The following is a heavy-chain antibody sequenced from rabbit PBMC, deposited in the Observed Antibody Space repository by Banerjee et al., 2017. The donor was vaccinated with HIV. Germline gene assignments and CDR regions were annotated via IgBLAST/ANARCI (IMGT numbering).Heavy chain of an antibody. D-gene: IGHD4-2*01. CDR2: INTSSGNT. Sequence: QEQLEESGGDLVKPEGSLTLTCKASGFSFSNRYVMCWVRQAPGKGLEWIACINTSSGNTVYASWAKGRFTISKTSSTTVTLQMTSLTAADTATYVCARGGGGDAGWNFNLWCQGTLGTVS. CDR3: ARGGGGDAGWNFNL. J-gene: IGHJ4*01. V-gene: IGHV1S45*01. CDR1: GFSFSNRYV.